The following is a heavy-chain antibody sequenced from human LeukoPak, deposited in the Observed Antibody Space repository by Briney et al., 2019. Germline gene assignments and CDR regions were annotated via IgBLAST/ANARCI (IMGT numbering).Heavy chain of an antibody. CDR2: INHSGST. V-gene: IGHV4-34*09. D-gene: IGHD6-19*01. CDR1: GGSFSGYY. Sequence: SETLSLTCAVYGGSFSGYYWSWIRQPPGKGLEWIGEINHSGSTYYNPSLKSRVTISVDTSKNQFSLKLSSVTAADTAVYYCAASPSSGWYPHLDYWGQGTLVTVSS. CDR3: AASPSSGWYPHLDY. J-gene: IGHJ4*02.